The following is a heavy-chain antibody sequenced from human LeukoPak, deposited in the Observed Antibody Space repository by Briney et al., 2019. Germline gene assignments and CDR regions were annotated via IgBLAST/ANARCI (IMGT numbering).Heavy chain of an antibody. D-gene: IGHD4-17*01. Sequence: GGSLRLSCAASGFTFSSYSMNWVRQAPGKGLEWVSYISSSSSTIYYADSVKGRFTISRDNAKNSLYLQMNSLRAEDTAVYYCARDVNDYGDYEGYWGQGTLVTVSS. V-gene: IGHV3-48*01. CDR2: ISSSSSTI. J-gene: IGHJ4*02. CDR3: ARDVNDYGDYEGY. CDR1: GFTFSSYS.